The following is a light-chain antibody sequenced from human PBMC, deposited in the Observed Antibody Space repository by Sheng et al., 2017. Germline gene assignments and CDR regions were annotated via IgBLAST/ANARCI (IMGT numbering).Light chain of an antibody. V-gene: IGKV3-11*01. CDR2: GVS. CDR3: QQRSNWPQVS. CDR1: QSVYNY. J-gene: IGKJ4*01. Sequence: EIVLTQSPGTLSLSPGERATVSCRASQSVYNYLAWYQQKPGQAPRLIISGVSNRATGIPARFSGSGSGTDFTLTISSLEPEDSALYFCQQRSNWPQVSFGGGTKVEVK.